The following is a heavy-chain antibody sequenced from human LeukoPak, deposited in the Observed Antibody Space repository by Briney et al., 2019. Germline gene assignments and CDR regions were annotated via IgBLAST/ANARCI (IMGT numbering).Heavy chain of an antibody. CDR2: IHHSGST. CDR3: ARRKTYYYGSGSYYNWFDP. D-gene: IGHD3-10*01. CDR1: GGSFSGYY. Sequence: SETLSLTCAVYGGSFSGYYWSWIRQPPGKGLECIGEIHHSGSTNYNPSLKSRVTISVDTSKNQFSLKLSSVTAADTAVYYCARRKTYYYGSGSYYNWFDPWGQGTLVTVSS. J-gene: IGHJ5*02. V-gene: IGHV4-34*01.